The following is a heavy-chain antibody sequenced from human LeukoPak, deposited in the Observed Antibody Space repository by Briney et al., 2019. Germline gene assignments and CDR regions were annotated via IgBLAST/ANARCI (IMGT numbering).Heavy chain of an antibody. CDR2: IIPIFGTA. Sequence: SVKVSCKASGYTFTGYYMHWVRQAPGQGLEWMGGIIPIFGTANYAQKFRGRVTITTDESTSTAYMELSSLRSGDTAVYYCARGGYSSGWYLNYYYYYMDVWGKGTTVTVSS. V-gene: IGHV1-69*05. CDR3: ARGGYSSGWYLNYYYYYMDV. J-gene: IGHJ6*03. CDR1: GYTFTGYY. D-gene: IGHD6-19*01.